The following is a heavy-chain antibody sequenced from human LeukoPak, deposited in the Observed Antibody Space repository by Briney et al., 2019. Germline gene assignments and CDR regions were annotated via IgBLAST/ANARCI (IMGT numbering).Heavy chain of an antibody. CDR1: GFTFSSYS. CDR2: ISSSSSTI. V-gene: IGHV3-48*02. D-gene: IGHD2-21*02. Sequence: GGSLRLSCAASGFTFSSYSMNWVRQAPGKGLEWVSYISSSSSTIYYADSVKGRFTISRDNAKNSLYLQMNSLRDEDTAVYYCASEPYCGGDCPALDYWGQGTLVTVSS. CDR3: ASEPYCGGDCPALDY. J-gene: IGHJ4*02.